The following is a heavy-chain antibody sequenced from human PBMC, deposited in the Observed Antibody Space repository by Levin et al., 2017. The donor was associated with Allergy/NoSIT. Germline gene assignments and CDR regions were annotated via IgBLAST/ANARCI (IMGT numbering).Heavy chain of an antibody. V-gene: IGHV3-48*02. CDR1: GFTFHTYS. Sequence: GGSLRLSCAASGFTFHTYSLHWVRQAPGKGLEWVSYISSNGGTIYYADSVKGRFTVSRDNAQNSLNLQMNSLRDEDTAVYYCARDLCSSASCYNFDYWGQGTLVTVSS. CDR2: ISSNGGTI. J-gene: IGHJ4*02. CDR3: ARDLCSSASCYNFDY. D-gene: IGHD2-2*01.